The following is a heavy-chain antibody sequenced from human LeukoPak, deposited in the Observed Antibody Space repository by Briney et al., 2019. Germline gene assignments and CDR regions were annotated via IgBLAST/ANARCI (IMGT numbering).Heavy chain of an antibody. V-gene: IGHV4-59*08. CDR2: IYYSGST. CDR1: GGSISSYY. Sequence: SETLSLTCTVSGGSISSYYWSWIRQPPGKGLEWIGYIYYSGSTNYNPSLKSRVTISVDTSKNQFSLKLSSVTAADTAVYYCARRVYCSGGSCSHHWYFDLWGRGTLVTVSS. D-gene: IGHD2-15*01. J-gene: IGHJ2*01. CDR3: ARRVYCSGGSCSHHWYFDL.